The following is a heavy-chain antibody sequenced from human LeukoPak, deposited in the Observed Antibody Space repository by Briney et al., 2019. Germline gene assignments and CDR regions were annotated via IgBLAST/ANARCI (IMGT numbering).Heavy chain of an antibody. CDR2: ISGSGGST. Sequence: GGSLRLPCAASGFTFSSYAMSWVRQAPGKGLEWVSGISGSGGSTYYADSVEGRFTISRDNSKNTLYLQMNSLRAEDTAVYYCAKFSGQLLSMYYFDYWGQGTLVTVSS. CDR1: GFTFSSYA. D-gene: IGHD2-2*01. V-gene: IGHV3-23*01. CDR3: AKFSGQLLSMYYFDY. J-gene: IGHJ4*02.